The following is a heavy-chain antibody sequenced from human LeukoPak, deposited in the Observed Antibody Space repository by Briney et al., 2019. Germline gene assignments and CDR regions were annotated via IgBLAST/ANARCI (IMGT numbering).Heavy chain of an antibody. D-gene: IGHD6-13*01. Sequence: SETLSLTCSVSGGSISGYYWSWIRQPPGKGLEWLGNIYRSGSTNYNPSLKSRVTMSVDTSKNQFSLKLSSVSAADTAVYYCARSTVIAAAAYDYWGQGTLATVSS. V-gene: IGHV4-4*09. J-gene: IGHJ4*02. CDR3: ARSTVIAAAAYDY. CDR2: IYRSGST. CDR1: GGSISGYY.